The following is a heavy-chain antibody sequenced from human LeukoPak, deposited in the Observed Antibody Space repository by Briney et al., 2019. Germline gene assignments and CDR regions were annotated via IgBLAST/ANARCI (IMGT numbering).Heavy chain of an antibody. D-gene: IGHD5-12*01. CDR2: IYYSGST. V-gene: IGHV4-59*11. CDR3: ARERATQRAFDI. J-gene: IGHJ3*02. Sequence: SETLSLTCTVSGGSISSHYWSWIRQPPGKGLEWIGYIYYSGSTNYNPSLKSRVTISVDTSKNQFSLKLSSVTAADTAVYYCARERATQRAFDIWGQGTMVTVSS. CDR1: GGSISSHY.